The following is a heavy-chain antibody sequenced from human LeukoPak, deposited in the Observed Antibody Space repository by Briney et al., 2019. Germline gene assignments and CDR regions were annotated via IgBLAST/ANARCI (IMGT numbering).Heavy chain of an antibody. V-gene: IGHV1-69*05. J-gene: IGHJ6*03. CDR1: GGTFSSYA. D-gene: IGHD2-2*01. CDR3: AVPAAIHNYYYYMDV. CDR2: IIPIFGTA. Sequence: ASVKVSCKASGGTFSSYAISWVRQAPGQGLERMGGIIPIFGTANYAQKFQGRVTITTDESTSTAYMELSSLRSEDTAVCYCAVPAAIHNYYYYMDVWGKGTTVTVSS.